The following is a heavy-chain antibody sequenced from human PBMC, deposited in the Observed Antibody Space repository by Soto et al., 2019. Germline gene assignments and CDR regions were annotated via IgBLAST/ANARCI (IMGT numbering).Heavy chain of an antibody. CDR3: ARGGYDFWSGPPTYYFDY. Sequence: QVQLVQSGAEVKKPGASVKVSCKASGYTFTGYYMHWVRQAPGQGLEWMGWINPNSGGTNYAQKFQGRVTMTRDTSISTDYMEMSRLRSDDTAVYYCARGGYDFWSGPPTYYFDYWGQGTLVTVSS. V-gene: IGHV1-2*02. CDR1: GYTFTGYY. CDR2: INPNSGGT. D-gene: IGHD3-3*01. J-gene: IGHJ4*02.